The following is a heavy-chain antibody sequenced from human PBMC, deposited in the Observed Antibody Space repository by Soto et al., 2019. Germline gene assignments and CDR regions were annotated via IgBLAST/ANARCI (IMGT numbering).Heavy chain of an antibody. J-gene: IGHJ3*02. CDR1: GGTFSSYA. CDR3: ASLPDDSSGNDAFDI. V-gene: IGHV1-69*06. Sequence: SVKVSCKASGGTFSSYAISWVRQAPGQGLEWMGGIIPIFGTANYAQKFQGRVTITADKSTSTAYMELGSLRSEDTAVYYCASLPDDSSGNDAFDIWGQGTMVTVSS. D-gene: IGHD3-22*01. CDR2: IIPIFGTA.